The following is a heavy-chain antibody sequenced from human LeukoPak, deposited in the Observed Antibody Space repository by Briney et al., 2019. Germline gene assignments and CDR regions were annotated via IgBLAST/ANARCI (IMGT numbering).Heavy chain of an antibody. Sequence: SETLSLTCTVSGGSISSSSYYWGWIRQPPGKGLEWIGSIYYSGSTYYNPSLKSRVTISVDTSKNQFSLKLSSVTAADTAVYYCARYYGSGRVLDYWGQGTLVTVSS. CDR3: ARYYGSGRVLDY. CDR1: GGSISSSSYY. V-gene: IGHV4-39*01. CDR2: IYYSGST. J-gene: IGHJ4*02. D-gene: IGHD3-10*01.